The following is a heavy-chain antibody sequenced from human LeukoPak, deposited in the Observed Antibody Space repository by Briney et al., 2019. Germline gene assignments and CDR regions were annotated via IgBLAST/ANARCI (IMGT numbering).Heavy chain of an antibody. CDR3: ARVDTYCGGDCYDPTDFDY. V-gene: IGHV1-69*13. D-gene: IGHD2-21*01. J-gene: IGHJ4*02. Sequence: SXKVSCKASGGTFSSYAISWVRQAPGQGLEWMGGIIPIFGTANYAQKFQGRVTITADESTSTAYMELSSLRSEGTAVYYCARVDTYCGGDCYDPTDFDYWGQGTLVTVSS. CDR1: GGTFSSYA. CDR2: IIPIFGTA.